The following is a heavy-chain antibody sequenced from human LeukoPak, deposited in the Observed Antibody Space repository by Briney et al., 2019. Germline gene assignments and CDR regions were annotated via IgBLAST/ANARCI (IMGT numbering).Heavy chain of an antibody. CDR3: AGRVTGYSSGYVY. Sequence: PGGSLRLSCTASGFTFNSYAMSWVRQAPGKGLEWVSGISGSGGSTYYADSVKGRFTISRANSRNTLFLQMNSLRAEDTAVYYCAGRVTGYSSGYVYWGQGTLVTVSS. V-gene: IGHV3-23*01. D-gene: IGHD5-18*01. CDR2: ISGSGGST. J-gene: IGHJ4*02. CDR1: GFTFNSYA.